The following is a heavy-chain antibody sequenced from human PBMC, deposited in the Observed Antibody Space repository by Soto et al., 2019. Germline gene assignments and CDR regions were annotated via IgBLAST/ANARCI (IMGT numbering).Heavy chain of an antibody. J-gene: IGHJ5*02. Sequence: GASVKVSCKASGYTFTSYAMHWVRQAPGQRLEWMVWINAGNGNSYYSEKFKGRVSLTRDTVATTVYMELTSLTSEDTGVYYCARDQSGIGWYVDWFDPWGQGTLVTVSS. V-gene: IGHV1-3*01. CDR2: INAGNGNS. CDR1: GYTFTSYA. D-gene: IGHD6-19*01. CDR3: ARDQSGIGWYVDWFDP.